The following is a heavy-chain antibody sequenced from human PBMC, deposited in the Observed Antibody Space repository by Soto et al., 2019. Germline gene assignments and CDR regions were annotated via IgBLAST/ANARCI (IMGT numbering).Heavy chain of an antibody. J-gene: IGHJ4*02. CDR3: ARHRGYYDILTGYYTELNFDY. V-gene: IGHV4-39*01. CDR2: IDDSGTT. D-gene: IGHD3-9*01. Sequence: PSETLSLTCTVSGGSISSSSYYWGWIRQPPGKGLEGIGRIDDSGTTYYNPSLKSRVTISVDTSKNQFCLKLSSVTAADTAVYYCARHRGYYDILTGYYTELNFDYWGQGTLVTVSS. CDR1: GGSISSSSYY.